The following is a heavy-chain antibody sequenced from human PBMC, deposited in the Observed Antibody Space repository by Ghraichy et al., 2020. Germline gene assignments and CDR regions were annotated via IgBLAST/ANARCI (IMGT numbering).Heavy chain of an antibody. Sequence: SETLSLTCTVSGGSISSSSYYWGWIRQPPGKGLEWIGSIYYSGSTYYNPSLKSRVTISVDTSKNQFSLKLSSVTAADTAVYYCARHPEDSSYGYSPPGYYFDYWGQGTLVTVSS. CDR2: IYYSGST. J-gene: IGHJ4*02. D-gene: IGHD5-18*01. V-gene: IGHV4-39*01. CDR1: GGSISSSSYY. CDR3: ARHPEDSSYGYSPPGYYFDY.